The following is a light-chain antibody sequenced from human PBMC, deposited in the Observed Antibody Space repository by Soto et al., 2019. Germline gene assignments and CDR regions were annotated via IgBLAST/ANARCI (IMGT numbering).Light chain of an antibody. Sequence: DIQMTQSASSLSASVGGSVTITSQASQNINNYLNWYQQKPGRAPEFLIYDASNLEAGVPSRLRGSGSGTDFTFTISRMQPEDIATYYCQQYENLPTFGQGTRLEIK. CDR1: QNINNY. CDR3: QQYENLPT. CDR2: DAS. V-gene: IGKV1-33*01. J-gene: IGKJ5*01.